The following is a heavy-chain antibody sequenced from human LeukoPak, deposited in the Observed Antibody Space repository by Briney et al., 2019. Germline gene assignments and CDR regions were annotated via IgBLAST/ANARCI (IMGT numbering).Heavy chain of an antibody. J-gene: IGHJ4*02. CDR1: GGSISSYY. CDR3: AASRITMMNDQKGGLDY. D-gene: IGHD3-22*01. Sequence: NPSETLSLTCTVSGGSISSYYWSWIRQPPGKGLEWTGYIYYSGSTNYNPSLKSRVTISVDTSKNQFSLKLSSVTAADTAVYYCAASRITMMNDQKGGLDYWGQGTLVTVSS. V-gene: IGHV4-59*01. CDR2: IYYSGST.